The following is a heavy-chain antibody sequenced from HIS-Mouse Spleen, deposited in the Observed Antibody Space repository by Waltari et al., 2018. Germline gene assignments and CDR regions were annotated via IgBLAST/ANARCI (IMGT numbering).Heavy chain of an antibody. V-gene: IGHV4-59*01. CDR1: GGSIRTYY. D-gene: IGHD3-22*01. CDR3: ARSSGYYFGY. J-gene: IGHJ4*02. CDR2: IYYSGST. Sequence: QVQLQESGPGLVKPSETLSLTCTVSGGSIRTYYWSWIRQPPGKGLEWIGYIYYSGSTNYNPSLKSRVTISVDTSKNQFSLKLSSVTAADTAVYYCARSSGYYFGYWGQGTLVTVSS.